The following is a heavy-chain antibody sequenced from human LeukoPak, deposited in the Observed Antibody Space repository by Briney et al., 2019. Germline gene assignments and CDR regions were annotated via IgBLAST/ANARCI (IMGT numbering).Heavy chain of an antibody. J-gene: IGHJ3*02. Sequence: SETLSLTCTVSGGSNSSYYWSWIRQPAGQGLEWIVRIYSSGCPNYNPPCKGRVTMSVDTSKHQFCLKLSSVTAADTAVYYCARVRVVPAAIALLVDAFDIWGQGTMVTVSS. D-gene: IGHD2-2*02. V-gene: IGHV4-4*07. CDR2: IYSSGCP. CDR3: ARVRVVPAAIALLVDAFDI. CDR1: GGSNSSYY.